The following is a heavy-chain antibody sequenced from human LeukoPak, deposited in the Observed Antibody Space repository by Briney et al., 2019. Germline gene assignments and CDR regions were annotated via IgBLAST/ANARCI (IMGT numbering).Heavy chain of an antibody. J-gene: IGHJ4*02. CDR1: GFTFSNAY. D-gene: IGHD7-27*01. V-gene: IGHV3-74*01. CDR2: INTDGSIT. CDR3: TKDPPFTGGVYSAY. Sequence: GGSLRLSCAASGFTFSNAYMNWVRQAPGKGLVWVSRINTDGSITNYADSVKGRLSISRDNAKNTLYLQMSSLKTEDTAVYYCTKDPPFTGGVYSAYWGQGTLVTVSS.